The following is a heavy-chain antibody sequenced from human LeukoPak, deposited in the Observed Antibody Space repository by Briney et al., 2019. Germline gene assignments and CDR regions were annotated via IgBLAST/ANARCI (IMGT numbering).Heavy chain of an antibody. J-gene: IGHJ3*02. CDR3: ARDPFEQWLVEDAFDI. Sequence: ASVKVSCKASGYTFTSYGISWVRQAPGQGLEWMGWISAYNGNTNYAQKLQGRVTMTTDTSTSTAYMELRSLRSDDTAVYYCARDPFEQWLVEDAFDIWGQGTMVTVSS. CDR2: ISAYNGNT. D-gene: IGHD6-19*01. CDR1: GYTFTSYG. V-gene: IGHV1-18*01.